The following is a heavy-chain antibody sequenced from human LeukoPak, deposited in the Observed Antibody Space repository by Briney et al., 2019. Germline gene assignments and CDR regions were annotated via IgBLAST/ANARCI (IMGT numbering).Heavy chain of an antibody. Sequence: SETLSLTCTVSGGSISSGSYYWSWIRQPAGKGLEWIGRIYTSGSTNYNPSLKSRVTISVDTSKNQFSLKLSSVTAADTAVYYCARVVVPMARIDYWGQGTLVTVSS. V-gene: IGHV4-61*02. J-gene: IGHJ4*02. D-gene: IGHD2-15*01. CDR2: IYTSGST. CDR3: ARVVVPMARIDY. CDR1: GGSISSGSYY.